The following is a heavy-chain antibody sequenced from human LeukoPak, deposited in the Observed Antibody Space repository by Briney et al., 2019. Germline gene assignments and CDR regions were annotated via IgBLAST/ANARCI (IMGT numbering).Heavy chain of an antibody. J-gene: IGHJ6*02. Sequence: ASVKVSCKASGYTFTSYGISWVRQAPGQGLEWMGWISAYNGNTNYAQKLQGRVTMTTDTSTSTAYMELRSLRSDDTAVYYCARESHLGYCSGGSFWQEFTGMDVWGQGTTVTVSS. V-gene: IGHV1-18*01. CDR1: GYTFTSYG. D-gene: IGHD2-15*01. CDR3: ARESHLGYCSGGSFWQEFTGMDV. CDR2: ISAYNGNT.